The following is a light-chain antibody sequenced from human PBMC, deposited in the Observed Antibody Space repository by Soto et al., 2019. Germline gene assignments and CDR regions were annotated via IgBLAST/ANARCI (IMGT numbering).Light chain of an antibody. CDR2: EGH. V-gene: IGLV2-23*01. CDR3: CLYVGATTYV. CDR1: SGYVGTYSL. J-gene: IGLJ1*01. Sequence: QSALAQPASVSGSPGQSITISCTGASGYVGTYSLVSWYQQHPGKTPKVVIYEGHKRPSGVPDRSSGSTSVTTASLTLSGLQTDAEADYYCCLYVGATTYVFGTGTKVTVL.